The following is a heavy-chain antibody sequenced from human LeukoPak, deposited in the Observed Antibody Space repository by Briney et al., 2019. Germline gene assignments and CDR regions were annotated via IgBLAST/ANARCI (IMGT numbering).Heavy chain of an antibody. CDR1: GFTFSSYW. J-gene: IGHJ5*02. CDR2: IRQDGSEK. V-gene: IGHV3-7*04. Sequence: QAGGSLRLSCAASGFTFSSYWMSWVRQAPGKGLEWVANIRQDGSEKYYVDSVKGRFTISRDNAKNSLYLQMNSLRAEDTAVYYCARAMGYDFFLDGFDPWGQGTLVTVSS. CDR3: ARAMGYDFFLDGFDP. D-gene: IGHD3-3*01.